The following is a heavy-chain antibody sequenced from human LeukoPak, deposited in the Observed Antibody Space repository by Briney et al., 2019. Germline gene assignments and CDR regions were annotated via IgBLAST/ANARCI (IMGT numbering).Heavy chain of an antibody. CDR2: MNPNSGNT. D-gene: IGHD6-19*01. J-gene: IGHJ5*02. V-gene: IGHV1-8*01. Sequence: ASVKVSCKASGYTFTSYDINWVRQATGQGLEWMGWMNPNSGNTGYAKQFQGRVTMTRNTSISTAYMELSSLRSEDAAVYYCARYSSGWYTNWFDPWGQRTLVTVS. CDR1: GYTFTSYD. CDR3: ARYSSGWYTNWFDP.